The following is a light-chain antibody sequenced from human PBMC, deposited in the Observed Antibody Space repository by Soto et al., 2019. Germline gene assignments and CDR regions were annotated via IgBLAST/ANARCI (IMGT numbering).Light chain of an antibody. CDR3: QQRSDWPRT. J-gene: IGKJ1*01. Sequence: EIVLTQSPATLSLSPGERATLSCRASQSVSSYLAWYQQKPGQAPRLLIYDASNRATGIPARFSGSGSGTHFTVTTSIQEREDIAVHYCQQRSDWPRTFGQGTKVEIK. CDR2: DAS. V-gene: IGKV3-11*01. CDR1: QSVSSY.